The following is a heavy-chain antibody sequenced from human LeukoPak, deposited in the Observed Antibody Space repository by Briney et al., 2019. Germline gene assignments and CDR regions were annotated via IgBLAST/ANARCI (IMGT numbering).Heavy chain of an antibody. V-gene: IGHV4-4*02. Sequence: PSETLSLTCAVSGGSISSSNWWSWVRQPPGKGLEWIGEIYHSGSTNYNPSLKSRVTISVDKSKNQFSLKLSSVTAADTAVYYCARAYYYDSSGFPPEYYFDYWGQGTLVTVSS. CDR2: IYHSGST. CDR3: ARAYYYDSSGFPPEYYFDY. J-gene: IGHJ4*02. D-gene: IGHD3-22*01. CDR1: GGSISSSNW.